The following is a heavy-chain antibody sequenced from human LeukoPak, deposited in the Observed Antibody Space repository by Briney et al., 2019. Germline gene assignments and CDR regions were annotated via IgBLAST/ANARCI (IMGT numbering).Heavy chain of an antibody. D-gene: IGHD3-3*01. CDR3: ARHPVLRFLEWLLPPDY. Sequence: SETLSLTCTVSGGSISTYYWSWIRQPPGKGLEWIGYIYYSGSTNYNPSPKSRVTISVDTSKNQFSLKLSSVTAADTAVYYCARHPVLRFLEWLLPPDYWGQGTLVTVSS. CDR2: IYYSGST. CDR1: GGSISTYY. J-gene: IGHJ4*02. V-gene: IGHV4-59*08.